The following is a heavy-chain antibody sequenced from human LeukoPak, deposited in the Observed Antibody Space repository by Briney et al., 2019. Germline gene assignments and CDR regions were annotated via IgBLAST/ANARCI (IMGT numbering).Heavy chain of an antibody. Sequence: SETLSLTCTVSGGSMSGYFWSWIRQPAGKGLEWIGRIYSSGSNNYNPSLKSRVTMSLDTSKNHLSLNLSSVTAADTAVYYCEKEIAEGTGLSYFDHWGQGTLVTVSS. J-gene: IGHJ4*02. CDR3: EKEIAEGTGLSYFDH. V-gene: IGHV4-4*07. CDR2: IYSSGSN. CDR1: GGSMSGYF. D-gene: IGHD2-15*01.